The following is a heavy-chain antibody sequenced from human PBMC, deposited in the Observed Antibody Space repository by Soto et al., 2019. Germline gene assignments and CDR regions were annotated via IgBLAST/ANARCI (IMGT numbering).Heavy chain of an antibody. CDR2: IYHSGST. D-gene: IGHD3-9*01. Sequence: QVQLQESGPGLVKPSGTLSLTCAVSGGSISSSNWWCWVRQPPGKGLEWIGEIYHSGSTNYNPSLTGRVTIFVDRSKSQFSVKLRSVTAADPAVYYGARGGDILTGYYPSWGQGTLVTVSS. V-gene: IGHV4-4*02. J-gene: IGHJ4*02. CDR3: ARGGDILTGYYPS. CDR1: GGSISSSNW.